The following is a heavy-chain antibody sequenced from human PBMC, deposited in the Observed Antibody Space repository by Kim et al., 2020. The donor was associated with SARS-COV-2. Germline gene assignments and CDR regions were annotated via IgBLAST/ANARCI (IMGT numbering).Heavy chain of an antibody. D-gene: IGHD3-22*01. CDR2: IRSKPYGGTT. Sequence: GGSLRLSCTGSGFTFGDYDMSWFRQAPGKGLEWVSFIRSKPYGGTTAYAGSVKGRFTISRDDYKSNAYLQMNSLKTEDTAVYYCAMMGHYERKAYFDYWGQGILVTVSS. CDR1: GFTFGDYD. V-gene: IGHV3-49*03. J-gene: IGHJ4*02. CDR3: AMMGHYERKAYFDY.